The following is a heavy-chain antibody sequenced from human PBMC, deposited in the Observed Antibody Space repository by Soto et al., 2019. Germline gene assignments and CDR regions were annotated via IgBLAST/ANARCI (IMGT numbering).Heavy chain of an antibody. CDR1: GVSIISSY. D-gene: IGHD6-19*01. V-gene: IGHV4-4*09. CDR2: IYSPGTT. J-gene: IGHJ5*01. CDR3: ARASYSSGWPDS. Sequence: QVRLKESGPGLLRPSETLSLTCGVSGVSIISSYWTWIRQPPGKGLERIGYIYSPGTTKINPSLMRRVTMSVDTSNSQFSMRLTSVTEADTAVYYWARASYSSGWPDSWGQGTLVAVSS.